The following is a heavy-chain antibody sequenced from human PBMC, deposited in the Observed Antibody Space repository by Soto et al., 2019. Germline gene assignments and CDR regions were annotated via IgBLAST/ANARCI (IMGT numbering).Heavy chain of an antibody. D-gene: IGHD1-26*01. CDR2: INHSGST. Sequence: SETLSLTCAVYCGSFSGYYWSWIRQPPGKGLEWIGEINHSGSTNYNPSLKSRVTISVDTSKNQFSLKLSSVTAADTAVYYCARGFTPVGTYYYYYYYMDVWGKGTTVTVSS. V-gene: IGHV4-34*01. J-gene: IGHJ6*03. CDR1: CGSFSGYY. CDR3: ARGFTPVGTYYYYYYYMDV.